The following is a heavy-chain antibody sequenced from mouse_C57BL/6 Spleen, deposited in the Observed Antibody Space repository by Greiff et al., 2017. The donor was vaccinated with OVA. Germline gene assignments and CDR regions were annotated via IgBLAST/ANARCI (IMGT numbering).Heavy chain of an antibody. J-gene: IGHJ3*01. CDR2: INPSTGGT. Sequence: EVQRVESGPELVKPGASVKISCKASGYSFTGYYMNWVKQSPEKSLEWIGEINPSTGGTTYNQKFKAKATLTVDKSSSTAYMQLKSLTSEDSAVYYCARRYAWFAYWGQGTLVTVSA. CDR1: GYSFTGYY. V-gene: IGHV1-42*01. CDR3: ARRYAWFAY.